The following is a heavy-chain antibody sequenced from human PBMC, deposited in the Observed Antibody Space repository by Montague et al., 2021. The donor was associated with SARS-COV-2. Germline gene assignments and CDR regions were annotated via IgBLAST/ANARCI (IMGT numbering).Heavy chain of an antibody. J-gene: IGHJ5*02. CDR1: SGSISSHY. D-gene: IGHD4-17*01. CDR2: VNYGGST. V-gene: IGHV4-59*11. CDR3: ARAVTTGIDWFDP. Sequence: SETLSLTCTVSSGSISSHYWSWIRQPPGKGLEWIGYVNYGGSTNYNPSLKSRVSIPLDTSKNQFSLRLNSVTAADTAVYYCARAVTTGIDWFDPWGQGTLVIVSS.